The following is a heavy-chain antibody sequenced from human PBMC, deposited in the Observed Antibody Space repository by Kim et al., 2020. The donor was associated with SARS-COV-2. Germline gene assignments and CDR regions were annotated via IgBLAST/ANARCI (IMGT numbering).Heavy chain of an antibody. D-gene: IGHD1-26*01. V-gene: IGHV3-30*02. J-gene: IGHJ6*02. Sequence: DSVKCRLTISREDCKTTLFLQMNSLRAEDTAVYYCANGAVVGGRVPSGVDVWGQGTTVTVSS. CDR3: ANGAVVGGRVPSGVDV.